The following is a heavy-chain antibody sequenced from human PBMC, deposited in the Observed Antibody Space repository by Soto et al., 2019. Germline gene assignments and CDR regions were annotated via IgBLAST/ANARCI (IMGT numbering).Heavy chain of an antibody. J-gene: IGHJ4*02. CDR3: ARDFYGGYTYGPGDY. D-gene: IGHD5-18*01. V-gene: IGHV3-7*01. Sequence: HPGGYLRLSCAASGFMFSAYWMSWVRQAPGKGLEWVANIHGAGGKIYYVDSVKGRFTISRDNAKRSLYLQMNSLRAEDTDVYYCARDFYGGYTYGPGDYWGQGALVTVSS. CDR1: GFMFSAYW. CDR2: IHGAGGKI.